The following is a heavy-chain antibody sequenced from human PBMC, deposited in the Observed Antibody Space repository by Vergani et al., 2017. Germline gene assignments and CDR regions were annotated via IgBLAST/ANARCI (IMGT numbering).Heavy chain of an antibody. CDR3: ARESYSSASFDY. CDR1: GFTFSGFS. J-gene: IGHJ4*02. D-gene: IGHD6-6*01. CDR2: ISSSGTYI. V-gene: IGHV3-21*01. Sequence: EVQLVESGGGLVKPGESLRLSCAASGFTFSGFSMNWVRQAPGKGLEWVSSISSSGTYIYYADSMKGRFTISRDNAKKSLYLQMNSLRAEDTAVYYCARESYSSASFDYWGQGTLVTVSS.